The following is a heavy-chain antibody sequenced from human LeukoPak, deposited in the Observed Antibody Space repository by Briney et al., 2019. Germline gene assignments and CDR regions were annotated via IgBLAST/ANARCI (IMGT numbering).Heavy chain of an antibody. V-gene: IGHV1-8*01. Sequence: ASVKVSCKASGYTFSSLDINWVRQATGQGLEWMGWMNPNSGLTGYAQRFQGRVTMTGNTSISTAYMELSSLRSEDTAVYYCARGRFYGSGSPINYFYVLDVWGQGTTVTVSS. D-gene: IGHD3-10*01. CDR1: GYTFSSLD. CDR3: ARGRFYGSGSPINYFYVLDV. CDR2: MNPNSGLT. J-gene: IGHJ6*02.